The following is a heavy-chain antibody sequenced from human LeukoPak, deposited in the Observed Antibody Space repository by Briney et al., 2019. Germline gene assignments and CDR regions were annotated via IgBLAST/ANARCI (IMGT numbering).Heavy chain of an antibody. CDR3: ARVDSSSWSPFDY. J-gene: IGHJ4*02. Sequence: GVSLRLSCAASAFTFSSYWMHWVRQAQGKGLVGVSRINSDGSSTSYAESVKGRFTISRDNAKNKLYLQMNSLRAEDTAVYYCARVDSSSWSPFDYWGQGTLVTVSS. V-gene: IGHV3-74*01. D-gene: IGHD6-13*01. CDR2: INSDGSST. CDR1: AFTFSSYW.